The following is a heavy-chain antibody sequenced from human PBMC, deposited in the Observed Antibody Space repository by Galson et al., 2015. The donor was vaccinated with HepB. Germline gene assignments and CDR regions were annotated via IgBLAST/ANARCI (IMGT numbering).Heavy chain of an antibody. Sequence: SVKLSCKASGFIFTSYGISWVRQAPGHGLEWMGWISAYNGNTNYAQKLQGRVTMTTDTSTSTAYLELRSLRSDDTAVYYCARVGDYDFWSGYQYNWFDPWGQGTLVTVSS. CDR1: GFIFTSYG. V-gene: IGHV1-18*01. CDR3: ARVGDYDFWSGYQYNWFDP. D-gene: IGHD3-3*01. J-gene: IGHJ5*02. CDR2: ISAYNGNT.